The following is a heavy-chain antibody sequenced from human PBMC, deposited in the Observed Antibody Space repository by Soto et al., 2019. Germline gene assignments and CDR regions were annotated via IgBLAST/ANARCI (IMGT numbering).Heavy chain of an antibody. CDR1: GFNVSSNS. J-gene: IGHJ5*01. CDR2: IHSDANT. CDR3: ARHVWLES. Sequence: LRLSCAASGFNVSSNSMIWVRQAPGKGLEWLSLIHSDANTKYADSVKGRFTISRDSFENTVYLQMNSLRAEDTAVYYCARHVWLESWGQGTLVTVS. V-gene: IGHV3-53*01.